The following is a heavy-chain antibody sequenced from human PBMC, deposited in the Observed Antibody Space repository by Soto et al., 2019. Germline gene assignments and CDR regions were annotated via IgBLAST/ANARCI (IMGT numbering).Heavy chain of an antibody. D-gene: IGHD6-19*01. J-gene: IGHJ3*01. CDR1: GFNFRLAW. V-gene: IGHV3-15*01. Sequence: EVQLVESGGDLVKPGRSLRLSCAASGFNFRLAWMSWVRQPPGKGLEWVGHIQSRPDGGTTDFAAPVKGRFSISRDDSTSTVYLKMNSLKTEDTAVYYCPPELHGLGWGQGTMVTVSS. CDR2: IQSRPDGGTT. CDR3: PPELHGLG.